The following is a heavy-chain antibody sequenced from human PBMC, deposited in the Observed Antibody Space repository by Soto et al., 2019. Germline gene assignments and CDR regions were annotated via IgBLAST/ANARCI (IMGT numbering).Heavy chain of an antibody. CDR2: IYYSGST. J-gene: IGHJ4*02. CDR1: GGSISSGGYY. D-gene: IGHD5-12*01. CDR3: ARSEMATIYFDY. Sequence: QVQLQEWGPGLVKPSQTLSLTCTVSGGSISSGGYYWSWIRQHPGKGLEWIGYIYYSGSTYYNPSLKSRVTISVDTSKNQFSLKLSSVTAADTAVYYCARSEMATIYFDYWGQGTLVTVSS. V-gene: IGHV4-31*03.